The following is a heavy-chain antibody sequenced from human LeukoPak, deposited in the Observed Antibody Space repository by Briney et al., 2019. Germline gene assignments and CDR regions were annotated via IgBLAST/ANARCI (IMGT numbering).Heavy chain of an antibody. CDR2: IYSGGST. CDR1: GFTVSSNY. Sequence: GGSLRLSCAASGFTVSSNYVSWVRQAPGKGLEWVSVIYSGGSTYYADSVKGRFTISRDNSKNTLYLQMNSLRAEDTAVYYCARANYGSGSYNYWGQGTLVTVSS. CDR3: ARANYGSGSYNY. J-gene: IGHJ4*02. V-gene: IGHV3-66*01. D-gene: IGHD3-10*01.